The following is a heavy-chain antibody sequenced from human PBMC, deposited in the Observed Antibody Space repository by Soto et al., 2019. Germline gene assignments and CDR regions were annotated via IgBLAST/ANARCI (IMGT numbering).Heavy chain of an antibody. CDR2: FDPEDGET. CDR3: ATSEATVTFFDY. V-gene: IGHV1-24*01. CDR1: GYTLTELS. Sequence: ASVKVSCKVSGYTLTELSMHWARQAPGKGLEWVGGFDPEDGETIYAQKFQGRVTMTEDTSTDTAYMELSSLRSEDTAVYYCATSEATVTFFDYWGQGTLVTVSS. D-gene: IGHD4-17*01. J-gene: IGHJ4*02.